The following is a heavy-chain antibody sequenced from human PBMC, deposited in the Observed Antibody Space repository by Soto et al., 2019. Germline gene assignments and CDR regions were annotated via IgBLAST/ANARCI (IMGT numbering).Heavy chain of an antibody. Sequence: QVQLQESGPGLVKPSQTLSLTCTVSGGSISSGGYYWSWIRQHPGKGLEWIGYIYHTGGTYYNPSLKSRVTISGDTSKNQCSLNLTSVTAADTAVYYCARDVGGGYDAFGVWGQGTMVTVSS. CDR1: GGSISSGGYY. CDR3: ARDVGGGYDAFGV. V-gene: IGHV4-31*03. CDR2: IYHTGGT. J-gene: IGHJ3*01. D-gene: IGHD2-15*01.